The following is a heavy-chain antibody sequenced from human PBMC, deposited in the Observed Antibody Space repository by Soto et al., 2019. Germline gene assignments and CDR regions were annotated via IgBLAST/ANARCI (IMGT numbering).Heavy chain of an antibody. J-gene: IGHJ4*02. CDR3: ARVCRTHRIAAAGPFDY. Sequence: GGSLRLSCAASGFTFSSYAMNWVRQAPGKGLEWVSYISSSSSTIYYADSVKGRVTISVDTSKNQFSLKLSSVTAADTAVYYCARVCRTHRIAAAGPFDYWGQGTLVTVSS. D-gene: IGHD6-13*01. V-gene: IGHV3-48*01. CDR1: GFTFSSYA. CDR2: ISSSSSTI.